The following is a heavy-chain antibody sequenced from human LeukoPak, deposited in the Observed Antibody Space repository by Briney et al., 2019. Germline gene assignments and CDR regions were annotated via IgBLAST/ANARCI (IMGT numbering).Heavy chain of an antibody. CDR1: GYTFTSYD. D-gene: IGHD3-16*02. J-gene: IGHJ6*03. CDR2: MNPNSGNT. CDR3: ARGRRDYVWGSYRRYYYYYMDV. Sequence: VASVKVSCKASGYTFTSYDINWVRQATGQGLEWMGWMNPNSGNTGYAQKFQGRVTITRNTSISTAYMELSSLRSEDTAVYYCARGRRDYVWGSYRRYYYYYMDVWGKGTTVTVSS. V-gene: IGHV1-8*03.